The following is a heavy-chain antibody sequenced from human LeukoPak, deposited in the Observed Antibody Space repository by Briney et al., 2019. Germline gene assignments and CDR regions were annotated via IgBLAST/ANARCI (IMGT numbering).Heavy chain of an antibody. D-gene: IGHD2-2*01. J-gene: IGHJ4*02. V-gene: IGHV3-48*01. Sequence: GGSLRLSCAASGFTFSSYSMNWVRQAPGKGLEWVSYISSSSSTIYYADSVKGRFTISRDNAKNSLYLQMNSLRAEDTAVYYCARDGNIVVVPAASRFDYWGQGTLVTVSS. CDR3: ARDGNIVVVPAASRFDY. CDR1: GFTFSSYS. CDR2: ISSSSSTI.